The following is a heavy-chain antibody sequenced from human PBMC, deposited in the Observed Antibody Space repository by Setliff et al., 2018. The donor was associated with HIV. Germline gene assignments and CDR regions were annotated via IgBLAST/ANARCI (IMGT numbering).Heavy chain of an antibody. Sequence: SETLSLTCVVSDDSFTNYDWTWIRQSPGKTLEWIGYISSSGITNYNPSLRSRVTISIETSNTRFSLWLRSATAADTATYFCARLGRAIDDGGSSLRLDFWGQGMLVTVSS. V-gene: IGHV4-4*09. CDR2: ISSSGIT. J-gene: IGHJ4*02. CDR1: DDSFTNYD. CDR3: ARLGRAIDDGGSSLRLDF. D-gene: IGHD2-21*01.